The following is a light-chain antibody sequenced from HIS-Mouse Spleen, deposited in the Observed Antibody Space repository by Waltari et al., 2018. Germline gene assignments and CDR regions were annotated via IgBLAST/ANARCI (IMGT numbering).Light chain of an antibody. Sequence: SYELTQPPSVSVSPGQTARITCSGDALPKKYAYWYQQKSGQAPVLVIYEDSKRPSAMPERVSGSSSGTRATLTISEAQVADEADYYCYSTDSSGNHRVFGGGTKLTVL. CDR3: YSTDSSGNHRV. V-gene: IGLV3-10*01. CDR2: EDS. J-gene: IGLJ2*01. CDR1: ALPKKY.